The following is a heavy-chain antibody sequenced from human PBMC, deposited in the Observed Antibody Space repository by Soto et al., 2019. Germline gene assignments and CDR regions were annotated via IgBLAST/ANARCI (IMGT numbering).Heavy chain of an antibody. CDR2: IIPIFGTA. Sequence: QVQLVQSGAEVKKPGSSVKVSCKASGGTFSSYAISWVRQAPGQGLEWMGGIIPIFGTANYAQKFQGRVTITADDSARTAYMELSSLRSEDTGVYCCEREAEGSPPRSWGQGTLVTVSS. CDR3: EREAEGSPPRS. D-gene: IGHD6-13*01. J-gene: IGHJ5*02. V-gene: IGHV1-69*01. CDR1: GGTFSSYA.